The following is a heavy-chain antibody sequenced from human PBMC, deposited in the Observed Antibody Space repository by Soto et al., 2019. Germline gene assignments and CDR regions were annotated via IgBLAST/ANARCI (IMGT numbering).Heavy chain of an antibody. V-gene: IGHV4-34*01. Sequence: SETLSLTCAVYGGSFSGYYWSWIRQPPGKGLEWNGEINHTGSTNYNPSLKSRVTISVDTSKNQFSLKLSSVTAAFTPAYYGAILSYLDSAMVDDYLGQGTRVT. J-gene: IGHJ4*02. CDR3: AILSYLDSAMVDDY. CDR1: GGSFSGYY. D-gene: IGHD5-18*01. CDR2: INHTGST.